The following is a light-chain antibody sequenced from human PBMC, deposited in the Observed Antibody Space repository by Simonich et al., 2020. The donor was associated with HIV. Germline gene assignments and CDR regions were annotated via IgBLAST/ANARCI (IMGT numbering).Light chain of an antibody. J-gene: IGKJ1*01. Sequence: IQMTQSPSPLSASVGDRIRKPCRAIQTISRYLAWDQQKPGKAPKLLIYAASTLQSWVPSMFSDSGSVTDFTLTISCLQSEDFATYYCQQYYSYPRTFGQGTKVEIK. CDR1: QTISRY. CDR3: QQYYSYPRT. V-gene: IGKV1-8*01. CDR2: AAS.